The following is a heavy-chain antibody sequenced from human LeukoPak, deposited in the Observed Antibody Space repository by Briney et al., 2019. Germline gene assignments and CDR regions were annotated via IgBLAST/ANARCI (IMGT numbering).Heavy chain of an antibody. CDR1: GYTFTSYH. D-gene: IGHD2-2*01. CDR3: ARGSSTKEEPEGRLDY. V-gene: IGHV1-46*01. J-gene: IGHJ4*02. Sequence: ASVKVSCKASGYTFTSYHMHWVRQAPGQGLEWMGLINPSGGTTRYAQKFQGRVTMTRDMSTSTVYMELSSLRSEDTAVYYCARGSSTKEEPEGRLDYWGQGTLVTVSS. CDR2: INPSGGTT.